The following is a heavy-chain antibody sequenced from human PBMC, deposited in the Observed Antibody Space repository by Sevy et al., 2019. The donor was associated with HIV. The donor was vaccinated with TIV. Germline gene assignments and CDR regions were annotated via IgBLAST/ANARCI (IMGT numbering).Heavy chain of an antibody. J-gene: IGHJ6*02. Sequence: GGSLRLSCAASGFSVSSNYMSWVRQAPGKGPEWVSVIHGGGKISYADSVQGRFTISRDNSKNSLYLQMNSLRAEEKAVYYCAREDIVLGEDNYYGIDVWGQRTTVTVSS. V-gene: IGHV3-53*01. CDR3: AREDIVLGEDNYYGIDV. CDR2: IHGGGKI. D-gene: IGHD2-15*01. CDR1: GFSVSSNY.